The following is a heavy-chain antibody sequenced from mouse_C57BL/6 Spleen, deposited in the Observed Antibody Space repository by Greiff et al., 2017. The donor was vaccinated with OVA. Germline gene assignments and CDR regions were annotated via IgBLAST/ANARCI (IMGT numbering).Heavy chain of an antibody. CDR2: ISDGGSYT. CDR3: ARDHTMIRNYYAMDY. CDR1: GFTFSSYA. Sequence: DVHLVESGGGLVKPGGSLKLSCAASGFTFSSYAMSWVRQTPEKRLEWVATISDGGSYTYYPDNVKGRFTISRDNAKNNLYLQMSHLKSEDTAMYYCARDHTMIRNYYAMDYWGQGTSVTVSS. V-gene: IGHV5-4*01. D-gene: IGHD2-4*01. J-gene: IGHJ4*01.